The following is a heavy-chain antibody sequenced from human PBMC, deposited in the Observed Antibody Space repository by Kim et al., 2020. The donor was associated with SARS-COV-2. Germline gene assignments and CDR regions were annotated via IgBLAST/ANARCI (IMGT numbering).Heavy chain of an antibody. J-gene: IGHJ5*02. CDR1: GFTFGDYA. Sequence: GGSLRLSCAASGFTFGDYAMHWVRQVPGKGLEWVSGISWNSGSIGYADSVKGRFTICRDNAKNSLYLQMNSLRAEDTALYYCAKDINPSRYFDWLFAFDPWGQGTLVTVSS. D-gene: IGHD3-9*01. CDR2: ISWNSGSI. CDR3: AKDINPSRYFDWLFAFDP. V-gene: IGHV3-9*01.